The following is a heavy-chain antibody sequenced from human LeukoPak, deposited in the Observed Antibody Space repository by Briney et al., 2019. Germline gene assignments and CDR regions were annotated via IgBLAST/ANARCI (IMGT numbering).Heavy chain of an antibody. Sequence: SETLSLTCAVYGGSFSGYYWSWIRQPPGKGLEWIGEINHSGSTNYNPSLKSRVTISVDTSKNQFSLKLSSVTAADTAVYYCARLSMVRGVIHCYYYYYYMDVWGKGTTVTISS. D-gene: IGHD3-10*01. CDR1: GGSFSGYY. J-gene: IGHJ6*03. CDR2: INHSGST. V-gene: IGHV4-34*01. CDR3: ARLSMVRGVIHCYYYYYYMDV.